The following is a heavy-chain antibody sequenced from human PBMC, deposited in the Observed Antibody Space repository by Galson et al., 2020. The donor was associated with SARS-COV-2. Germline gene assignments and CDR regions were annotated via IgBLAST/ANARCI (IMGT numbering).Heavy chain of an antibody. V-gene: IGHV4-34*01. CDR2: INHSGST. D-gene: IGHD5-18*01. CDR3: ARIQLWLNYYYYYGMDV. CDR1: GGSFSGYY. J-gene: IGHJ6*02. Sequence: SETLSLTCAVYGGSFSGYYWSWIRQPPGKGLEWIGEINHSGSTTYNPSPKSRVTISVDTSKNQFSLKLSSVTAADTAVYYCARIQLWLNYYYYYGMDVWGQGTTVTVSS.